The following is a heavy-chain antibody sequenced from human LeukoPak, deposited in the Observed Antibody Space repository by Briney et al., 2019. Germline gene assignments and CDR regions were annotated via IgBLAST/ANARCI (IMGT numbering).Heavy chain of an antibody. CDR1: GFTFSSYE. CDR3: ARTGGGMVAAAL. Sequence: PGGSLRLSCAASGFTFSSYEMNWVRQAPGKGLEWVSYISSIGSTIYYADSVKGRFTISRDNPKNLLYLQMNSLRAEDTAVYYCARTGGGMVAAALWGQGTLVTVSS. D-gene: IGHD2-15*01. V-gene: IGHV3-48*03. J-gene: IGHJ4*02. CDR2: ISSIGSTI.